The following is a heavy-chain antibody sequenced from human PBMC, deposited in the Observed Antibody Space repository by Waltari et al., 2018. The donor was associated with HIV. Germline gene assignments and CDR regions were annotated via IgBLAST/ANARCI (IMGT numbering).Heavy chain of an antibody. D-gene: IGHD3-22*01. CDR2: ISGLSEERR. V-gene: IGHV1-18*01. CDR3: ARGSLLRNWLDP. CDR1: GYTFRDSG. J-gene: IGHJ5*02. Sequence: QIHLVQSGAAVKKPGASVKVSCKASGYTFRDSGISWVRQAPGQGLEWMGWISGLSEERRNYAQKFQGRVTLSTDTSTTTAYMELRSLRSDDTAIYYCARGSLLRNWLDPWGQGTLVTVSS.